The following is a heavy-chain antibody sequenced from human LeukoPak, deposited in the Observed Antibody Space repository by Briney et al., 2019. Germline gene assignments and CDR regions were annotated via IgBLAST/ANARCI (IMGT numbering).Heavy chain of an antibody. D-gene: IGHD2-2*01. CDR2: IWYDGSNK. CDR1: GFTFSSYG. J-gene: IGHJ6*03. Sequence: PGGSLRLSCAASGFTFSSYGMHWVRQAPGKGLEWVAVIWYDGSNKYYADSVKGRFTISRDNPKNTLYLQMNSLRAEDTAVYYCAKDGNEPGYCSSTSCPPDYYYMDVWGKGTTVTVSS. V-gene: IGHV3-30*02. CDR3: AKDGNEPGYCSSTSCPPDYYYMDV.